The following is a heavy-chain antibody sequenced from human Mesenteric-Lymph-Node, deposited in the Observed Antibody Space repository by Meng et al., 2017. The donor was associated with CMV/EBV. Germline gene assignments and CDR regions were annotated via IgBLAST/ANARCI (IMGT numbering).Heavy chain of an antibody. Sequence: GESLKISCATSGLNFDNFAMGWVRQAPGKGLEWVSGISSSGSVILYAGSVKGRFTISRDNPKSTLYLEMKSLRVEDTAFYYCAKGPSGPSPRNNWFGPWGQGTLVTVSS. CDR1: GLNFDNFA. CDR2: ISSSGSVI. CDR3: AKGPSGPSPRNNWFGP. V-gene: IGHV3-23*01. J-gene: IGHJ5*02. D-gene: IGHD1-14*01.